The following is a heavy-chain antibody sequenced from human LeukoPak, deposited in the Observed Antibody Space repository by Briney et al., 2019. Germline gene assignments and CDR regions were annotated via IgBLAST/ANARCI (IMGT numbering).Heavy chain of an antibody. Sequence: ASVKVSCKASGYTFTSHGMNWVRQATGQGLEWMGWMSPNSGNTGYAQKFQGRVTMTRNTSINTAYMKLSSLSSEDTAVYYCARLGGYYYYYGMDVWGQGTTVTVSS. D-gene: IGHD2-15*01. CDR2: MSPNSGNT. CDR1: GYTFTSHG. V-gene: IGHV1-8*02. J-gene: IGHJ6*02. CDR3: ARLGGYYYYYGMDV.